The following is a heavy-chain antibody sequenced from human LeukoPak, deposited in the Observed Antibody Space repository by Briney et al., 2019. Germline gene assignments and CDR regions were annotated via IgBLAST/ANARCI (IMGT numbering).Heavy chain of an antibody. Sequence: GGSLRLSCAASGFTFSSYWMNWARQAPGKGLVWVSRIASDGSSTTYADSVKGRFSISRDNAKNTLYLQMNSLRVEDTAVYYCARGRPHGNDYWGQGTLVTVSS. V-gene: IGHV3-74*01. CDR3: ARGRPHGNDY. CDR1: GFTFSSYW. D-gene: IGHD4-23*01. CDR2: IASDGSST. J-gene: IGHJ4*02.